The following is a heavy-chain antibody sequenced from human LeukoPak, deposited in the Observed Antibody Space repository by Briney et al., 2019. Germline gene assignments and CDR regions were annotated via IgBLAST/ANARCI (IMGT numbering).Heavy chain of an antibody. J-gene: IGHJ4*02. D-gene: IGHD6-19*01. Sequence: GGSLRLSSAVSGLTFSTYSMAWVRQGPGKGLEWVSSIYNSGAKIFYADSVKGRFTISRDNSKNMLYLQMNSLRVEDTAVYYCAKDVAPDSGWDLDYWGQGTLVTASS. CDR1: GLTFSTYS. V-gene: IGHV3-23*01. CDR2: IYNSGAKI. CDR3: AKDVAPDSGWDLDY.